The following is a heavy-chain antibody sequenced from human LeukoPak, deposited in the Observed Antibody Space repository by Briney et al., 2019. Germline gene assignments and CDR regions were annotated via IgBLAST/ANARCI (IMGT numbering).Heavy chain of an antibody. CDR3: ARGPSYYYDSSGYYYPNY. D-gene: IGHD3-22*01. CDR1: GFTFSSYA. CDR2: ISSNGGST. Sequence: GGSLRLSCSASGFTFSSYAMHWVRQAPGKGLEYVSAISSNGGSTYYADSVKGRFTISRDNAKNTLYLQMNSLRAEDTAVYYCARGPSYYYDSSGYYYPNYWGQGTLVTVSS. V-gene: IGHV3-64*04. J-gene: IGHJ4*02.